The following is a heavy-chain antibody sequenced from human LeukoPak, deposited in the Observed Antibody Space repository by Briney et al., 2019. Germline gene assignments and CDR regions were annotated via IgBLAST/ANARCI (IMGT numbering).Heavy chain of an antibody. CDR2: FYYSGST. V-gene: IGHV4-39*07. Sequence: SETLSLTCTVSGGSITSSNYYWGWIRQPPGKGLEWIGNFYYSGSTYYNPSLKSRVTIPVDTSKNQFSRKLSSVTAADTAVYYCGRLNLPAVSGAFDYWGQGTLVTVSS. CDR1: GGSITSSNYY. CDR3: GRLNLPAVSGAFDY. D-gene: IGHD2-2*01. J-gene: IGHJ4*02.